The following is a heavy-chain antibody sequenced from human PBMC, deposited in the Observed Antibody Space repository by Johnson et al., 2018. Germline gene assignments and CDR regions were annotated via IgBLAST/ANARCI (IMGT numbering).Heavy chain of an antibody. D-gene: IGHD2-2*01. CDR1: GFSFSSYS. J-gene: IGHJ6*02. Sequence: EVQLVESGGGLAQPGGSLRLSCVASGFSFSSYSMDWVRQAPGKGLEWVSHIGIFSATTYYADSVTGRFTLSRDNAKNSLYPQMNSLRGEDTAVYFCARERRCTATNCPARAMDIWGQGTTVTVSS. V-gene: IGHV3-48*01. CDR3: ARERRCTATNCPARAMDI. CDR2: IGIFSATT.